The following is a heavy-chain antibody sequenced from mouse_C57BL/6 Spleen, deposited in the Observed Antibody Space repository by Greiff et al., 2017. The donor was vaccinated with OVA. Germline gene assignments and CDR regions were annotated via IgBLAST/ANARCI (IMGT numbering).Heavy chain of an antibody. V-gene: IGHV1-19*01. D-gene: IGHD2-4*01. CDR3: GRMGYDNDYAMDY. J-gene: IGHJ4*01. CDR1: GYTFTDYY. CDR2: INPYNGGT. Sequence: VQLQQSGPVLVKPGASVKMSCKASGYTFTDYYMNWVKQSHGKSLEWIGVINPYNGGTSYNQKFKGKATLTVDKSYSTAYMELNSLASEDSAVYYCGRMGYDNDYAMDYWGQGTSVTVSS.